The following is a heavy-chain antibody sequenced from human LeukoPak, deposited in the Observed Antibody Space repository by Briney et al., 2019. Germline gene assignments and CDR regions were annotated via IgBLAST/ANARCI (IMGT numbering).Heavy chain of an antibody. CDR3: ARYTEYSSSSELSGFDY. Sequence: ASVKVSCKASGYTFTGYYMHWVRQAPGQGLEWMGWINPNSGGTNYAQKFQGRVTMTRDTSISTAYMELSRLRSDDTAVYYCARYTEYSSSSELSGFDYWGQGTLVTVSS. CDR2: INPNSGGT. J-gene: IGHJ4*02. D-gene: IGHD6-6*01. CDR1: GYTFTGYY. V-gene: IGHV1-2*02.